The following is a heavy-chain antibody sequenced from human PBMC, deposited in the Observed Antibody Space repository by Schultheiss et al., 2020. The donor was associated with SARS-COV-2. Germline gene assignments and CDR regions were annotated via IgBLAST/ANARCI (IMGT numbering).Heavy chain of an antibody. D-gene: IGHD6-6*01. J-gene: IGHJ3*02. CDR1: GGSISSSSYY. V-gene: IGHV4-61*05. Sequence: SETLSLTCTVSGGSISSSSYYWGWIRQPPGKGLEWIGYIYYSGSTNFNPSLKSRVTISVDTSKNQFSLKLSSVTAADTAVYYCAREGSSDAFDIWGRGTMVTVSS. CDR2: IYYSGST. CDR3: AREGSSDAFDI.